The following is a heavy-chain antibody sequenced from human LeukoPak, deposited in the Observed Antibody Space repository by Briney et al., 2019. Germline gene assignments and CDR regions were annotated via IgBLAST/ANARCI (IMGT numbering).Heavy chain of an antibody. CDR3: ATGVVPYYGLDV. Sequence: PSETLSLTCSVSRGSISGYYWSWIRQPPGKGLEWIGYIYYSGSTNYNPSLKSRVTMSVDTSKNLFSLKLNSVTAADTAVYYCATGVVPYYGLDVWGQGTTVPVSS. V-gene: IGHV4-59*01. CDR2: IYYSGST. CDR1: RGSISGYY. J-gene: IGHJ6*02. D-gene: IGHD3-3*01.